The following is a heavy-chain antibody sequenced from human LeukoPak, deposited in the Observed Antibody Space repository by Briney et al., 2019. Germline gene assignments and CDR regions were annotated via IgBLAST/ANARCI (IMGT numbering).Heavy chain of an antibody. J-gene: IGHJ3*02. CDR1: GGSFSGYY. CDR2: INHSGST. Sequence: SETLSLTCAVYGGSFSGYYWSWIRQPPGKGLEWIGEINHSGSTNYNPSLKSRVTISVDTSKNQFSLKLSSVTAAGTAVYYCARTKYSSGWYGAAFDIWGQGTMVTVSS. D-gene: IGHD6-19*01. V-gene: IGHV4-34*01. CDR3: ARTKYSSGWYGAAFDI.